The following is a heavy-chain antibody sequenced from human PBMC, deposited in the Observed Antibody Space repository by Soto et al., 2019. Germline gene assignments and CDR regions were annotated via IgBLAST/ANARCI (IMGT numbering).Heavy chain of an antibody. CDR2: ISYDGSNK. V-gene: IGHV3-30*18. CDR3: AKDLRQQLVPYYYYGMDV. D-gene: IGHD6-13*01. Sequence: QVQLVESGGGVVQPGRSLRLSCAASGFTFSSYGMHWVRQAPGKGLEWVAVISYDGSNKYYADSVKGRFTISRDNSKNTLYLQMNSLRDEDTAVYYCAKDLRQQLVPYYYYGMDVWGQGTTVTVSS. J-gene: IGHJ6*02. CDR1: GFTFSSYG.